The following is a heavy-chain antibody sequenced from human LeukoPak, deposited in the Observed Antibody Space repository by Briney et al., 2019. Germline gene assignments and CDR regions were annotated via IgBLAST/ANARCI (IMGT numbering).Heavy chain of an antibody. J-gene: IGHJ5*02. CDR2: ISDDGTTT. CDR1: GFTFNLYW. Sequence: GGPLRLSCAASGFTFNLYWIHWVRQPPGKGLEWLSRISDDGTTTNYADSVKGRFTISRDNAKNILYLQMHSLRVDDTAVYYCARDSRYHSGWGSYQPYWFDPWGQGTLVTVSS. CDR3: ARDSRYHSGWGSYQPYWFDP. D-gene: IGHD3-10*01. V-gene: IGHV3-74*01.